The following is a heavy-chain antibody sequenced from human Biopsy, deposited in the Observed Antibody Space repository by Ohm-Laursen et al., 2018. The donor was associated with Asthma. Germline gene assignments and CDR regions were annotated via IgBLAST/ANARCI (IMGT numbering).Heavy chain of an antibody. CDR2: VTSDGHNK. CDR3: ARQSGQEYGDSIPFDT. D-gene: IGHD3-22*01. V-gene: IGHV3-30*03. J-gene: IGHJ3*02. CDR1: GFVFSQCG. Sequence: SLRLSCAAPGFVFSQCGMHWVRQGPGKGLEREALVTSDGHNKYYEDSVKGRFTISRDNSRNRLYLQINSLTVEDSAVYFCARQSGQEYGDSIPFDTWGQGTKVAVSS.